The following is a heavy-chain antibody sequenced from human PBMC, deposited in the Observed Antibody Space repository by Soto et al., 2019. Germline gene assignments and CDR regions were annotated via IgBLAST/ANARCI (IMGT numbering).Heavy chain of an antibody. CDR3: ANRPPTVTTVYFDC. D-gene: IGHD4-17*01. V-gene: IGHV3-23*01. Sequence: EVQLLESGGGLVQPGGSLRLSCAASGLTFSSYAMSWVRQAPGTGLEWVSANSGSGGSTDYADSVKGRFTISRDNSKNTLDLQMNSLRAEDTAVYYCANRPPTVTTVYFDCWGQGTLVTVSS. CDR2: NSGSGGST. CDR1: GLTFSSYA. J-gene: IGHJ4*02.